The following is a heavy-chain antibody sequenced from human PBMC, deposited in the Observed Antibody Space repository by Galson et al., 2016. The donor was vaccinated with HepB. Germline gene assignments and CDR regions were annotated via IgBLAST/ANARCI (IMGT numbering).Heavy chain of an antibody. Sequence: SVKVSCKVSGYSLSELSMHWVRQAPGKGLEWMGGFDPEDGEATSPQKFQGRVTMTEDTSTNTAYMDLSSLRSDDTAVYYCATDLGRTHQWLMRDWGQGTLVTVSS. CDR2: FDPEDGEA. CDR1: GYSLSELS. D-gene: IGHD6-19*01. CDR3: ATDLGRTHQWLMRD. J-gene: IGHJ4*02. V-gene: IGHV1-24*01.